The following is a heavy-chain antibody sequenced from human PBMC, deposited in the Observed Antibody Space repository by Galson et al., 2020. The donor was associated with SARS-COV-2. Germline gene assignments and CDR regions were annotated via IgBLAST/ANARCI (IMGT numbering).Heavy chain of an antibody. Sequence: GGSLRLSCAASGFTFSSYAMHWVRQAPGKGLEWVAVISYDGSNKYYADSVKGRFTISRDNSKNTLYLQMNSLRAEDTAVYYCARELVACSSTSCGFDYWGQGTLVTVSS. CDR1: GFTFSSYA. D-gene: IGHD2-2*01. J-gene: IGHJ4*02. CDR3: ARELVACSSTSCGFDY. CDR2: ISYDGSNK. V-gene: IGHV3-30*04.